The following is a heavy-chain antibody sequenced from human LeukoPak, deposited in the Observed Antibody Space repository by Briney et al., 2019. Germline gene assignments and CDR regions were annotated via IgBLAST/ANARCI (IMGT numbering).Heavy chain of an antibody. V-gene: IGHV4-34*01. CDR2: INHSGST. D-gene: IGHD3-10*01. J-gene: IGHJ3*02. CDR1: GGSFSGYY. CDR3: ARSSYYYGADALDI. Sequence: PSETLSLTCAVYGGSFSGYYWSWIRQPPGKGLEWIGEINHSGSTNYNPSLKSRVTMSVDTSKNQFSLKLSSVTAADTAVYYCARSSYYYGADALDIWGQGTTVTVSS.